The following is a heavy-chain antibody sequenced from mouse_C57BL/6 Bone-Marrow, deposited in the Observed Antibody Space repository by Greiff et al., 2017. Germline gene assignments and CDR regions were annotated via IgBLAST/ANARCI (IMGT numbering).Heavy chain of an antibody. CDR3: ARVGGWGFAY. V-gene: IGHV3-1*01. J-gene: IGHJ3*01. D-gene: IGHD1-1*02. Sequence: EVKLQESGPGMVKPSQSLSLTCTVTGYSITSGYDWHWIRHLPGNKLEWMGYISYSGSTNYNPSLKSRISITHDTSKNHFFLKLNSVTTEDTATYYCARVGGWGFAYWGQGTLVTVSA. CDR1: GYSITSGYD. CDR2: ISYSGST.